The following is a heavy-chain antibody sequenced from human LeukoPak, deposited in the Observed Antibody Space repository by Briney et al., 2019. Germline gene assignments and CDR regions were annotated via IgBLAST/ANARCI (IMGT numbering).Heavy chain of an antibody. D-gene: IGHD2-2*01. Sequence: SQTLSLTCTVSGGSISSGDYYWSWIRQPPGKGLEWIGYIYYSGSTNYNPSLKSRVTISVDTSKNQFSLKLSSVTAADTAVYYCARGSPSVIVVVPAAYYYYMDVWGKGTTVTVSS. CDR3: ARGSPSVIVVVPAAYYYYMDV. CDR1: GGSISSGDYY. CDR2: IYYSGST. V-gene: IGHV4-30-4*08. J-gene: IGHJ6*03.